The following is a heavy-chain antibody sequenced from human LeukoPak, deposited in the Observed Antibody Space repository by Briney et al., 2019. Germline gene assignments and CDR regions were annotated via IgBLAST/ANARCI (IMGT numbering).Heavy chain of an antibody. CDR2: TNHSGST. CDR3: SISTHYYYYGMDV. CDR1: GGSFSGYY. J-gene: IGHJ6*02. V-gene: IGHV4-34*01. Sequence: SETLSLTRAVYGGSFSGYYWSWIRQPPGKGLEWIGETNHSGSTNYNPSLKSRVTISVDTSKNQFSLKLSSVTAADTAVYFASISTHYYYYGMDVWGQGTTVTVSS. D-gene: IGHD3-3*01.